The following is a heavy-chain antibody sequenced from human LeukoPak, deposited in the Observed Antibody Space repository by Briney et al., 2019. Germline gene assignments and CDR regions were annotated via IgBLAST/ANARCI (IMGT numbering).Heavy chain of an antibody. D-gene: IGHD3-22*01. Sequence: QPGGTLRLSCAASGFTFSSYGMSWVRQAPGKGLEWVSGIRSSGDSTYYADSVKGRFTISRDNAKNSLYLQMNSLRAEDTAVYYCARIHYYDSSGYYESGGYYFDYWGQGTLVTVSS. CDR1: GFTFSSYG. J-gene: IGHJ4*02. CDR3: ARIHYYDSSGYYESGGYYFDY. CDR2: IRSSGDST. V-gene: IGHV3-23*01.